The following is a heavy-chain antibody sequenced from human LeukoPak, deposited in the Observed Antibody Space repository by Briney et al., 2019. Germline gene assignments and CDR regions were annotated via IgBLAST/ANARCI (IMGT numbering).Heavy chain of an antibody. CDR2: ISYDGSNK. CDR1: GFTFSSYA. D-gene: IGHD3-22*01. Sequence: GGSLRLSCAPSGFTFSSYAMHWVRQAPGKGLEWVAVISYDGSNKYYADSVKGRFTISRDKSKNTLYLQMNSLRAEDMAVYYCARDTDYYDSSGYYYQGGFDYWGQGTLVTVSS. J-gene: IGHJ4*02. CDR3: ARDTDYYDSSGYYYQGGFDY. V-gene: IGHV3-30-3*01.